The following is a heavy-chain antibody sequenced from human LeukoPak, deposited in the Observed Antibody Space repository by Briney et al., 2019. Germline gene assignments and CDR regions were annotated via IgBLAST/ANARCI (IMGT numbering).Heavy chain of an antibody. CDR1: GGTFSSYA. D-gene: IGHD6-19*01. CDR2: IIPIFGTA. V-gene: IGHV1-69*05. Sequence: ASVKVSCKASGGTFSSYAISWVRQAPGQGLEWMGRIIPIFGTANYAQKFQGRVTITTDESTSTAYMELSSLRSEDTAVYYCAREEADSSGWYGGWFDPWCQGTLVTVSS. J-gene: IGHJ5*02. CDR3: AREEADSSGWYGGWFDP.